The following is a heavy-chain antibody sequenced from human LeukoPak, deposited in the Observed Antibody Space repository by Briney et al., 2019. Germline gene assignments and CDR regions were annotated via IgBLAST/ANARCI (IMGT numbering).Heavy chain of an antibody. J-gene: IGHJ5*02. CDR2: ISSSSSYT. V-gene: IGHV3-21*01. CDR1: RFTFSSYS. CDR3: ASTVVRGVIDWFDP. D-gene: IGHD3-10*01. Sequence: PGGSLRLSCAASRFTFSSYSMNWVRQAPGKGLEWVSSISSSSSYTYYADSVKGRFTISRDNAKNSLYLQMNSLRAEDTAVYYCASTVVRGVIDWFDPWGQGTLVTVSS.